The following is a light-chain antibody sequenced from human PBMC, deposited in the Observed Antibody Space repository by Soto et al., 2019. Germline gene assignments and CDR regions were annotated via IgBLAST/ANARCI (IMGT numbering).Light chain of an antibody. CDR1: QSVRSN. Sequence: EIVMTQSPATLSVSPGERATLSCRASQSVRSNLAWYQQKPGQAPRLLIYGASSRATGIPDRFSGSGSGTDLTITISRLEPEDCEVYYGQQYGSSRWTFGQGTKVDIK. CDR3: QQYGSSRWT. CDR2: GAS. V-gene: IGKV3-20*01. J-gene: IGKJ1*01.